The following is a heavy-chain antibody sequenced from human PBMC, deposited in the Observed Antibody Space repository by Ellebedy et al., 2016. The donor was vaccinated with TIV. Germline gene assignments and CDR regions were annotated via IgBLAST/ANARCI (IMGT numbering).Heavy chain of an antibody. CDR3: ARALRFGELDT. CDR1: GGSINRDY. CDR2: TYYGGSF. V-gene: IGHV4-59*01. J-gene: IGHJ5*02. D-gene: IGHD3-10*01. Sequence: GSLRLXXTVSGGSINRDYWVWIRQPPGKGLEWIGYTYYGGSFNYNPSLKSRVTISVDTSKNQYSLKLNSVTAADTAPYYCARALRFGELDTWGQGMLVTVSS.